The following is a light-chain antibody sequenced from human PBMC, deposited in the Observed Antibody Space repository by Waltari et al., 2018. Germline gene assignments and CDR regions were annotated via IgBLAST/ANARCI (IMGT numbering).Light chain of an antibody. J-gene: IGKJ1*01. CDR1: SNIRSY. CDR3: QKSGTFPGT. V-gene: IGKV3-20*01. CDR2: DTS. Sequence: SCRASSNIRSYLAWYKQKRCQAPRILIYDTSTRATGIPDRFSGSGFGTDFSLPVRRLEPEDFAVYYCQKSGTFPGTCNQGTKVEI.